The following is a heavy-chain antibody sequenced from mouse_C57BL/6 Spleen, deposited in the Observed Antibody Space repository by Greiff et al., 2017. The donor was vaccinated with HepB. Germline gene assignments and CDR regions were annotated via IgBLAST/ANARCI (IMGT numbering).Heavy chain of an antibody. D-gene: IGHD1-1*01. CDR2: IYPGDGDT. CDR1: GYSFSSFW. J-gene: IGHJ2*01. CDR3: ARSNYYDSSSPFDY. V-gene: IGHV1-82*01. Sequence: QVQLKQSGPELVQPGASVKISCKASGYSFSSFWMNWVMQRPGKGLEWIGRIYPGDGDTNYNGKFKGKATLTADKSSSTAYMQLSSLTSEDSAVYYCARSNYYDSSSPFDYWGQGTTLTVSS.